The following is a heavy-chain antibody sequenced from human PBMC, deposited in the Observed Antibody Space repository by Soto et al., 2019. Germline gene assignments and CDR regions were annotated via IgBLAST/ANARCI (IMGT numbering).Heavy chain of an antibody. CDR1: VFTFSRYG. CDR3: ARDREQWLVGYYFDY. D-gene: IGHD6-19*01. CDR2: IWYDGSNI. J-gene: IGHJ4*02. Sequence: LRLSCAASVFTFSRYGMHWVRQAPGRGLEWVAVIWYDGSNIYYADSVKGRFTISRDNSKDTLDLQMNSLRAEDTAVYYCARDREQWLVGYYFDYWGQGTLVTVSS. V-gene: IGHV3-33*01.